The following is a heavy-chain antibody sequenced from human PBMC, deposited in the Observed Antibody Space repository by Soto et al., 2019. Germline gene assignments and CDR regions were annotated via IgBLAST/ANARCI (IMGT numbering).Heavy chain of an antibody. J-gene: IGHJ3*02. CDR1: GFTFSSYG. D-gene: IGHD3-22*01. CDR3: AKGQYYYDSSGSRAFDI. Sequence: LRLSCAASGFTFSSYGMHWVRQAPGKGLEWVAVISYDGSNKYYADSVKGRFTISRDNSKNTLYLQMNSLRAEDTAVYYCAKGQYYYDSSGSRAFDIWGQGTMVTVSS. V-gene: IGHV3-30*18. CDR2: ISYDGSNK.